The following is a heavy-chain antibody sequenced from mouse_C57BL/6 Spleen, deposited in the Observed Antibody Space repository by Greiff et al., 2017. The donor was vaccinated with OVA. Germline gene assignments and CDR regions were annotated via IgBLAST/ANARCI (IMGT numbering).Heavy chain of an antibody. D-gene: IGHD2-2*01. J-gene: IGHJ2*01. CDR1: GYTFTSYW. V-gene: IGHV1-53*01. CDR2: INPSNGGT. Sequence: QVQLKQPGTELVKPGASVKLSCKASGYTFTSYWMHWVKQRPGQGLEWIGNINPSNGGTNYNEKFKSKATLTVDKSSSTAYMQLSSLTSEDSAVYYCARSSTMVTYFDDWGQGTTLTVSS. CDR3: ARSSTMVTYFDD.